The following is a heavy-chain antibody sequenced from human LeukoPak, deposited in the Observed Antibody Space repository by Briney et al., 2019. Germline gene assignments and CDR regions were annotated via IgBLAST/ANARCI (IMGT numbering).Heavy chain of an antibody. CDR1: GGSISSGSYY. Sequence: SETLSLTCTISGGSISSGSYYWSWIRQPAGKGLEWIGRTSTSGSTNYNPSLKSRVTISVDTSKNQFSLKLSSLTAADTAVYYCVRGSSYQLPVDPFGQGTLVTVSS. D-gene: IGHD2-2*01. V-gene: IGHV4-61*02. J-gene: IGHJ5*02. CDR3: VRGSSYQLPVDP. CDR2: TSTSGST.